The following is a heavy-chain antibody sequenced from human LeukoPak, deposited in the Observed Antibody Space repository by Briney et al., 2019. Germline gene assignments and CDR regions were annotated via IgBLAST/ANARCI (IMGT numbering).Heavy chain of an antibody. J-gene: IGHJ4*02. CDR2: IWYDGSEK. V-gene: IGHV3-33*01. D-gene: IGHD2-2*01. CDR3: ARGGCGSTSCYDY. CDR1: GFTFSSYG. Sequence: GRSLRLSCAASGFTFSSYGMHWVRQAPGKGLEWLAVIWYDGSEKYYADSVKGRFTISRDNSKNTLYLQMSSLRVEDTALYYCARGGCGSTSCYDYWGQGTLVTVSS.